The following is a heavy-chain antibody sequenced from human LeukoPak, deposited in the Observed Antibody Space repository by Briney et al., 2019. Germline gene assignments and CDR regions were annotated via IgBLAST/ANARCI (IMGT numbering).Heavy chain of an antibody. Sequence: SETLSLTCTVSGGSISSYYWSWIRQPPGKGLEWIGYLYYSGSTNYNPSLKSRVTISVDTSKNQFSLKLSSVTAADTAVYYCARGASGYCSSTSCLDFDYWGQGTLVTVSS. D-gene: IGHD2-2*01. CDR1: GGSISSYY. CDR2: LYYSGST. V-gene: IGHV4-59*01. CDR3: ARGASGYCSSTSCLDFDY. J-gene: IGHJ4*02.